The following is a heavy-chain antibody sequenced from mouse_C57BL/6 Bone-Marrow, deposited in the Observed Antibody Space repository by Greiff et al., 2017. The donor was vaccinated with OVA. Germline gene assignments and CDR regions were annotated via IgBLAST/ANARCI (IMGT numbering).Heavy chain of an antibody. D-gene: IGHD2-5*01. Sequence: EVMLVESGPELVKPGASVKISCKASGYSFTGYFMNWVKQSHGKSLEWIGRINPYNGDTFYNQKFKGKATLTVDKSSSTAHMELLSLTSEDFAVYYCARYSNYPFYAMDYWGQGTSVTVSS. CDR1: GYSFTGYF. CDR2: INPYNGDT. J-gene: IGHJ4*01. V-gene: IGHV1-37*01. CDR3: ARYSNYPFYAMDY.